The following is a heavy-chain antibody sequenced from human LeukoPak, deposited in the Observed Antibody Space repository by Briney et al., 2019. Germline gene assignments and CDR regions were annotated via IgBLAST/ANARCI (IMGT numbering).Heavy chain of an antibody. D-gene: IGHD3-10*01. V-gene: IGHV3-7*01. CDR2: IKQDGSEK. CDR1: GFTFSSYW. J-gene: IGHJ5*02. Sequence: PGGSLRLSCAASGFTFSSYWMSWVRQAPGKGLEWVANIKQDGSEKYYVDSVKGRFTISRDNAKNSLYLQMNSLRAEDTAVYYCARVLFRLLWFGDNGWFDPWGQGTLVTVSS. CDR3: ARVLFRLLWFGDNGWFDP.